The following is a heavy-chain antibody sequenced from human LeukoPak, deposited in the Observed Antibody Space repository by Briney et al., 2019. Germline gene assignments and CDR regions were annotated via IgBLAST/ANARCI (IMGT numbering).Heavy chain of an antibody. J-gene: IGHJ3*02. CDR1: GGSINSYY. CDR2: IYYSGST. Sequence: SETLSLTCTVSGGSINSYYWSWIRQPPGKGLEWIGYIYYSGSTNYNPSLKSRVTISIDTSKNQFSLKLSSVTAADTAVYYCARVAAGRNAFDIWGQGTMVTVSS. D-gene: IGHD6-25*01. CDR3: ARVAAGRNAFDI. V-gene: IGHV4-59*01.